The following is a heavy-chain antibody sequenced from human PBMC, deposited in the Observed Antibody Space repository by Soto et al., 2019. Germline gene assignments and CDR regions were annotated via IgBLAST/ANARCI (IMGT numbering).Heavy chain of an antibody. Sequence: QVQLVESGGGEVQPGTSLRLSCIASGFIFSTNGMHWVRQAPGQGLEWVALVSHDGRKTFYADSVKGRLTIYRDNSKNTVYLHMNNLRPEDTAVYRCARDLRQGASGATVYGMDVWGQGTTVTVSS. V-gene: IGHV3-30*03. D-gene: IGHD7-27*01. CDR2: VSHDGRKT. J-gene: IGHJ6*02. CDR3: ARDLRQGASGATVYGMDV. CDR1: GFIFSTNG.